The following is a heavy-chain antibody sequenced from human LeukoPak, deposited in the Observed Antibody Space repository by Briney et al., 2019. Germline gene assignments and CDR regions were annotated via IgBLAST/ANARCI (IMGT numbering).Heavy chain of an antibody. J-gene: IGHJ6*03. CDR3: ARDRIGYSSTSPGDMDV. V-gene: IGHV3-21*01. D-gene: IGHD2-2*01. Sequence: GGSLRLSCAASGFTFSSYSMNWVRQAPGKGLEWVSSISSSSSYIYYADSVKGRFTISRDNAKNSLYLQMNSLRAEDTAVYYCARDRIGYSSTSPGDMDVWGKGTTVTLSS. CDR2: ISSSSSYI. CDR1: GFTFSSYS.